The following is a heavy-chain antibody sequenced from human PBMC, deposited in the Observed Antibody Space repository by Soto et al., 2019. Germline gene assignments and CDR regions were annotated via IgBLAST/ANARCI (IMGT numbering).Heavy chain of an antibody. CDR3: ARISYSGYDDHYYYMDV. D-gene: IGHD5-12*01. CDR1: GFTFSSYS. J-gene: IGHJ6*03. Sequence: GGSLRLSCAASGFTFSSYSMNWVRQAPGKGLEWVSYISSSSSTIYYADSVKGRFTISRDNAKNSLYLQMNSLRAEDTAVYYCARISYSGYDDHYYYMDVWGKGTRVTVPS. CDR2: ISSSSSTI. V-gene: IGHV3-48*01.